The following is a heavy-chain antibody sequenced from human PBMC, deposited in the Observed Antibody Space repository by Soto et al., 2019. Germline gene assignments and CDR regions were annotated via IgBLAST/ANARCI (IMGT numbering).Heavy chain of an antibody. CDR1: GFTFSSYW. D-gene: IGHD7-27*01. J-gene: IGHJ2*01. V-gene: IGHV3-74*01. Sequence: GGSLRLSCAASGFTFSSYWMHWVRQAPGKGLVWVSRINSDGSSTSYADSVKGRFTISRDNAKNTLYLQMNSLRAEDTAVYYCASLSLTGDDDYWYFDLWGRGTLVTVSS. CDR3: ASLSLTGDDDYWYFDL. CDR2: INSDGSST.